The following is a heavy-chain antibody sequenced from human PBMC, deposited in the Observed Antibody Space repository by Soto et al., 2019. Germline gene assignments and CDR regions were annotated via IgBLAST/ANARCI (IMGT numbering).Heavy chain of an antibody. V-gene: IGHV4-59*01. CDR2: VYSSGYT. CDR3: ARGSANEKSFGFEY. D-gene: IGHD3-10*01. J-gene: IGHJ4*02. CDR1: CASISGYY. Sequence: SGKLCRTGTVSCASISGYYWNCIRQSPGKGLEWIGYVYSSGYTNYNPSLKTRVTMSVDTSKNQFSLTLKSVSAADTAIYYCARGSANEKSFGFEYWGQGNLVTVSS.